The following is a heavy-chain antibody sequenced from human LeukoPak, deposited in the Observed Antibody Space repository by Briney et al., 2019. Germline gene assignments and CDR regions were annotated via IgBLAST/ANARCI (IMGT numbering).Heavy chain of an antibody. V-gene: IGHV3-21*01. CDR2: ISSSGFNI. CDR3: ATRVTPFLQ. J-gene: IGHJ4*02. D-gene: IGHD2-21*02. CDR1: NLSFSSYT. Sequence: GGSLRLSCVGSNLSFSSYTLNWVRQAPGKGLEWLSSISSSGFNIYYADSVKGRFTISRDNAKTSLFLQMNSLTAEDSAVYYCATRVTPFLQWGQGTLVTVSS.